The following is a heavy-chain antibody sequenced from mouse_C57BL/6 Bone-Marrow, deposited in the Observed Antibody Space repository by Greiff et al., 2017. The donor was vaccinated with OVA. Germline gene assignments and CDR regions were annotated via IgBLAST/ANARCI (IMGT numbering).Heavy chain of an antibody. CDR3: TRRITGTFDY. V-gene: IGHV1-5*01. Sequence: VQLQQSGTVLARPGASVKMSCKTSGYTFTSYWMHWVKQRPGQGLAWIGAIYPGNSDTSYNQKFKGKAKLTAVTSASTAYMELRSLTNEDSAVYYCTRRITGTFDYWGQGTTLTVSS. CDR2: IYPGNSDT. CDR1: GYTFTSYW. J-gene: IGHJ2*01. D-gene: IGHD4-1*01.